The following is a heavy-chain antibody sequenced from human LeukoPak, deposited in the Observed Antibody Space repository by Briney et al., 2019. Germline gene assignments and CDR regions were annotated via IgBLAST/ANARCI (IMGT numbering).Heavy chain of an antibody. D-gene: IGHD4-17*01. CDR1: GGTFSSYA. CDR3: ARGYDYGDFLDPFDY. J-gene: IGHJ4*02. CDR2: IIPILGIA. V-gene: IGHV1-69*04. Sequence: SVKVSCKASGGTFSSYAISWVRQAPGQGLEWMGRIIPILGIANYAQKFQGRVTITADKSTSTAYMELSSLRSEDTAVYYCARGYDYGDFLDPFDYWGQGTPVTVSS.